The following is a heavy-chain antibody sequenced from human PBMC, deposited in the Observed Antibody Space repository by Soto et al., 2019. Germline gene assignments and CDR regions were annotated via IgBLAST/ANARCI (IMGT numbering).Heavy chain of an antibody. CDR1: GDSVSSTSAA. Sequence: SQTLSLTCVISGDSVSSTSAAWNWIRQSPSRGLEWLGRTYYRSKWYNDYAVSVKSRITINPDTSKNQFSLTSDDTAEYYCAKGGAIVAAGTRVYLYNAMDVWGQGTTVTVSS. V-gene: IGHV6-1*01. J-gene: IGHJ6*02. CDR3: IVAAGTRVYLYNAMDV. CDR2: TYYRSKWYN. D-gene: IGHD1-26*01.